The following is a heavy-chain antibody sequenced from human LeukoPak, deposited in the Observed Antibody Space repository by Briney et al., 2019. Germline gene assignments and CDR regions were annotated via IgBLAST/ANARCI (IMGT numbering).Heavy chain of an antibody. CDR3: ARDGDGEQLHYFDY. D-gene: IGHD6-6*01. Sequence: SVKVSCKASGGTFSSYAISWVRQAPGQGLEWMGRIIPILGIANYAQKFQGRVTITADKSTSTAYMELSSLRSEDTAVYYCARDGDGEQLHYFDYWGQGTLVTVSS. J-gene: IGHJ4*01. CDR2: IIPILGIA. CDR1: GGTFSSYA. V-gene: IGHV1-69*04.